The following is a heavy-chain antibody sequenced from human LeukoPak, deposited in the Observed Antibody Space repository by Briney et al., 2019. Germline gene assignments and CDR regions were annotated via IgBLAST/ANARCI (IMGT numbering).Heavy chain of an antibody. CDR2: ISGSGGST. CDR1: GFTFSSYA. J-gene: IGHJ4*02. V-gene: IGHV3-23*01. Sequence: GGCLRLSCAASGFTFSSYAMSWVRQAPGKGLEWVSAISGSGGSTYYADSVKGRFTISRDNSKNTLYLQMNSLRAEDTAVYYCARDRAALKVGATDYWGQGTLVTVSS. D-gene: IGHD1-26*01. CDR3: ARDRAALKVGATDY.